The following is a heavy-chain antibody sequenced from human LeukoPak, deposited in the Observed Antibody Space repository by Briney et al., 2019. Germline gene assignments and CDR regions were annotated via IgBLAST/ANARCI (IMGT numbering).Heavy chain of an antibody. D-gene: IGHD2-2*01. Sequence: GGSLRLSCAAPGFTFSSYSMNWVRQAPGKALEWVSYISSSSSTIYYADSVKGRFTISRDNAKNSLYLQMNSLRAEDTAVYYCATAIVVVPAATHDDYWGQGTLVTVSS. CDR1: GFTFSSYS. J-gene: IGHJ4*02. CDR2: ISSSSSTI. V-gene: IGHV3-48*01. CDR3: ATAIVVVPAATHDDY.